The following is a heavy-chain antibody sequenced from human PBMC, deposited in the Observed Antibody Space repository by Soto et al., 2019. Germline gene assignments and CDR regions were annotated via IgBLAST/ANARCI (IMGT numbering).Heavy chain of an antibody. Sequence: SETLSLTCTVSGGSISSYYWSWIRQPPGKGLEWIGYIYYSGSTNYNPSLKSRVTISVDTSKNQFSLKLSSVTAADTAVYYCARGRINIWYPFDYWGQGPLVTVSS. V-gene: IGHV4-59*01. CDR1: GGSISSYY. CDR3: ARGRINIWYPFDY. CDR2: IYYSGST. D-gene: IGHD3-10*01. J-gene: IGHJ4*02.